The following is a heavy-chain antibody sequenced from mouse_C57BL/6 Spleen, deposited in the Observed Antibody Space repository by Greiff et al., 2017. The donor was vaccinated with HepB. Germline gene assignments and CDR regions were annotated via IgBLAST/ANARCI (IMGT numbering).Heavy chain of an antibody. CDR3: ARGGAPWGFAY. Sequence: VQLKESGPELVKPGASVKIPCKASGYTFTDYNMDWVKQSHGKSLEWIGDINPNNGGTIYNQKFKGKATLTVDKSSSTAYMELRSLTSEDTAVYYCARGGAPWGFAYWGQGTLVTVSA. CDR2: INPNNGGT. V-gene: IGHV1-18*01. CDR1: GYTFTDYN. D-gene: IGHD3-1*01. J-gene: IGHJ3*01.